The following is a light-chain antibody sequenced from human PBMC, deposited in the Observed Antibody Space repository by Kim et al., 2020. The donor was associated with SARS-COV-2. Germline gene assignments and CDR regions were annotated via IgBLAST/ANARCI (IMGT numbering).Light chain of an antibody. J-gene: IGKJ1*01. CDR1: QDIGSA. Sequence: IQLTQSPFSLSASVGDRVTITCRASQDIGSALAWYQQQAGNAPELLFSDASSLEGGAPSRFIGSGSGTDFTLTISSLQPEDFATYYCQQFINHSRTFGQGTQVDIK. V-gene: IGKV1D-13*01. CDR2: DAS. CDR3: QQFINHSRT.